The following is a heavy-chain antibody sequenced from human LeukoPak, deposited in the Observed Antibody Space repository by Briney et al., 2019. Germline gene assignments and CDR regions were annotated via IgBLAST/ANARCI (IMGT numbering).Heavy chain of an antibody. CDR2: ISAYNDNT. J-gene: IGHJ3*02. V-gene: IGHV1-18*01. CDR1: GYTFTSYG. CDR3: ARDLLVVVPAAISGSNI. Sequence: ASVNVSCKASGYTFTSYGISWVRQAPGQGLEWMGWISAYNDNTNYAQKLQGRVTMTTDTSTSTAYMELRSLRSDDTAVYYCARDLLVVVPAAISGSNIWGQGTMVTVSS. D-gene: IGHD2-2*01.